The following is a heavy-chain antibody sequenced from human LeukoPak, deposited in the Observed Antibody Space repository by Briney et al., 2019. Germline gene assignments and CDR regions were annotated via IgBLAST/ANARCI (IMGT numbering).Heavy chain of an antibody. Sequence: GASVKVSCKASGGTFSSYAISWVRQAPGQGLEWMGRIIPIFGTANYAQKFQGRVTLTTDESTSTAYMELSSLRSEDTAVYYCAREPGRDYYYYMDVWGKGTTVTVSS. V-gene: IGHV1-69*05. D-gene: IGHD1-14*01. CDR1: GGTFSSYA. CDR3: AREPGRDYYYYMDV. J-gene: IGHJ6*03. CDR2: IIPIFGTA.